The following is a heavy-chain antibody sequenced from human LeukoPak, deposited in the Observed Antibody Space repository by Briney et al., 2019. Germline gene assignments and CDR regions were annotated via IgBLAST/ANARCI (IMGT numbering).Heavy chain of an antibody. CDR1: GYTLTSYY. D-gene: IGHD3-3*01. V-gene: IGHV1-46*01. Sequence: ASVKVSCKASGYTLTSYYMHWVRQAPGQGLEWMGIINPSGGSTSYAQKFQGRVTMTRDTSTSTVYMELSSLRSEDTAVYYCAKFGYDFWSGYYLPNSKRYGMDVWGQGTTVTVSS. CDR3: AKFGYDFWSGYYLPNSKRYGMDV. J-gene: IGHJ6*02. CDR2: INPSGGST.